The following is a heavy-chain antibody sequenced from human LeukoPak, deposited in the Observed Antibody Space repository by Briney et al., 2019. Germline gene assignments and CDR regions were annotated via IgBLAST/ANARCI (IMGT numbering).Heavy chain of an antibody. D-gene: IGHD1-7*01. Sequence: GGSLRLSCAASGFTFSNYNINWVRQAPGKGLEWVSAISGSGVSTYYADSVKGRFTVSRDNSKNTLYLQMSSLRAEDTAVYYCAKDERNWNYNLASQTYDWGQGTLVTVSP. CDR1: GFTFSNYN. V-gene: IGHV3-23*01. CDR3: AKDERNWNYNLASQTYD. CDR2: ISGSGVST. J-gene: IGHJ4*02.